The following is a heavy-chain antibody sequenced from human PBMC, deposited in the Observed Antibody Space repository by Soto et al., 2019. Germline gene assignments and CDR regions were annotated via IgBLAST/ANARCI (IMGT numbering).Heavy chain of an antibody. Sequence: QVQLVQSGAEVKKPGASVKVCCKASGYTVSGYGLTWVRQAPGHGLEWMGWISSYNAKTRYAQKFQGRVSMTIDTSTNTANLELTSLTSDDTAVYYCATGGGQRYGEFDFWGQGTLVIVSA. J-gene: IGHJ4*02. CDR3: ATGGGQRYGEFDF. D-gene: IGHD1-26*01. CDR1: GYTVSGYG. CDR2: ISSYNAKT. V-gene: IGHV1-18*01.